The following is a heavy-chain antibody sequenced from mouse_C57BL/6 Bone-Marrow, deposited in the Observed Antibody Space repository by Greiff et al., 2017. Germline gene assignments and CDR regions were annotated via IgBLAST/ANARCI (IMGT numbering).Heavy chain of an antibody. CDR3: ARLRVYYYGSSFAWFAY. CDR2: IYPRSGNT. J-gene: IGHJ3*01. CDR1: GYTFTSYG. V-gene: IGHV1-81*01. D-gene: IGHD1-1*01. Sequence: QVQLKESGAELARPGASVKLSCKASGYTFTSYGISWVKQRTGQGLEWIGEIYPRSGNTYYNEKFKGKATLTAAKSSSTAYMELRSLTSEDSAVYFCARLRVYYYGSSFAWFAYWGQGTLVTVSA.